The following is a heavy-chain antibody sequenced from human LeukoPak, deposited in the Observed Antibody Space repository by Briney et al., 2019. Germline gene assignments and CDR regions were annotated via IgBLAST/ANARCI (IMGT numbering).Heavy chain of an antibody. CDR2: FDPEDGET. V-gene: IGHV1-24*01. D-gene: IGHD3-9*01. J-gene: IGHJ4*02. Sequence: ASVKVSCKVSGYTLTELSMHWVRQAPGKGLEWMGGFDPEDGETIYAQKFQGRVTMTEDTSTDTAYMELSSLRSEDTAVYYCATQNDILTGYYFWGRGTLVTVSS. CDR1: GYTLTELS. CDR3: ATQNDILTGYYF.